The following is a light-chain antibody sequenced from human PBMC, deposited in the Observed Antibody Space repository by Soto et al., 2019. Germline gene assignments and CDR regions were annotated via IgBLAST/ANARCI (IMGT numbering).Light chain of an antibody. CDR2: ADS. V-gene: IGLV1-44*01. CDR1: YSNIVGNS. CDR3: AAWDDGMRAWV. J-gene: IGLJ3*02. Sequence: QSVLTQSPSASATPGQRVTISCSGSYSNIVGNSVNWYQQLPRSAPKLLIYADSQRPSGVPDRFSGSKSGTSASLAISGLQSEDEADYYCAAWDDGMRAWVFGGGTKLTVL.